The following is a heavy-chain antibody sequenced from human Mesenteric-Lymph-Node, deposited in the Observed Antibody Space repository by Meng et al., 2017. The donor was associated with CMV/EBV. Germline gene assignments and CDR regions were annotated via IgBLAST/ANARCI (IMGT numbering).Heavy chain of an antibody. CDR3: ARGGGGRDSPYYYYYYGIDV. V-gene: IGHV3-23*01. D-gene: IGHD3-16*01. CDR2: ISVRGDFT. J-gene: IGHJ6*02. CDR1: GFIFGGYA. Sequence: GESLKISCATSGFIFGGYAMSWVRQAPGKGLVWVSLISVRGDFTYYADSVKGRFTISRDNSKNTLFLQMNNLRAEDTAVYYCARGGGGRDSPYYYYYYGIDVWGQGTTVTVSS.